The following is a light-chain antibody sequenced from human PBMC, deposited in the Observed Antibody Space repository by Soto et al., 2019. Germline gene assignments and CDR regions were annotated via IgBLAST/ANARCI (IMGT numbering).Light chain of an antibody. CDR1: SSDVGTYNL. J-gene: IGLJ1*01. CDR3: CSYAGSSTFV. Sequence: QSALNHPASVSXSPGHAIAISCNGTSSDVGTYNLVSWYQQHPGKAPKLMIYEGSKRPSGVSDRFSGSKSGNTASLTISGLQAEDEADYFCCSYAGSSTFVFGTGTKVTVL. V-gene: IGLV2-23*01. CDR2: EGS.